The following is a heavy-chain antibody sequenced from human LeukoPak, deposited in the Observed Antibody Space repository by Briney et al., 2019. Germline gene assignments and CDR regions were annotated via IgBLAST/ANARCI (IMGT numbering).Heavy chain of an antibody. D-gene: IGHD3-16*01. CDR1: GDSVSSNSAA. CDR3: TSGWALNS. J-gene: IGHJ4*02. Sequence: SQTLSLTCAISGDSVSSNSAACNWIRQPPSRGLEWLGRTYFRSKWYQDYAVSVKGRITIDSDTSKNQFSLHLSSVTPGDTAVYYCTSGWALNSWGQGTLVTVSS. CDR2: TYFRSKWYQ. V-gene: IGHV6-1*01.